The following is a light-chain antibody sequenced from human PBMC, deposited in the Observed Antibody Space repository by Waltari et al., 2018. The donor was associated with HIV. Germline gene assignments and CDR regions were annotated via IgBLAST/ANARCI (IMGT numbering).Light chain of an antibody. CDR3: CSYAGSSTLI. Sequence: QSALTQPASVSGSPGQSITISCTGPSSDVGSYNLVSWYQQHPGKAPKLIIYEVNKRPSGVSNRFSGSKSGNTASLTISGLQADDETDYYCCSYAGSSTLIFGGGTKLTVL. CDR2: EVN. CDR1: SSDVGSYNL. V-gene: IGLV2-23*02. J-gene: IGLJ2*01.